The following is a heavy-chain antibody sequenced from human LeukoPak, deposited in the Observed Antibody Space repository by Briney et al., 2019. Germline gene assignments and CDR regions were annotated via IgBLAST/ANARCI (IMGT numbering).Heavy chain of an antibody. CDR3: ARDPNAISNWFDH. CDR1: GGSISSYY. J-gene: IGHJ5*02. D-gene: IGHD3-3*02. V-gene: IGHV4-59*12. CDR2: IYYSGST. Sequence: PSETLSLTCTVSGGSISSYYWSWIRQPPGKGPEWIGYIYYSGSTNYNPSLKSRVTISGDTSKNQFSLKLSSVTAADTAVYYCARDPNAISNWFDHWGQGTLVTVSS.